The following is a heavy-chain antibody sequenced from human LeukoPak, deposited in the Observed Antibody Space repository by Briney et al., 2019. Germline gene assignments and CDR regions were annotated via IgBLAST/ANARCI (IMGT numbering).Heavy chain of an antibody. D-gene: IGHD1-7*01. Sequence: SVKDSCKASGGTFSSYAISWVRQAPGQGLEWMGGIIPIFGTANYAQKFQGRVTITTDESTSTAYMELSSLRSEDTAVYYCARGPNWNYGYFDYWGQGTLVTVSS. V-gene: IGHV1-69*05. CDR1: GGTFSSYA. CDR3: ARGPNWNYGYFDY. CDR2: IIPIFGTA. J-gene: IGHJ4*02.